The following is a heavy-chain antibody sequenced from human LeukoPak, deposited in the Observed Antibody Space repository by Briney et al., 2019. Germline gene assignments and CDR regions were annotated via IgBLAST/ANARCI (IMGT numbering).Heavy chain of an antibody. V-gene: IGHV3-21*01. CDR1: GFTFSSYS. Sequence: GGSLRLSCAAPGFTFSSYSMNWVRQAPGKGLEWVSSISSSSSYIYYADSVKGRFTISRDNAKNSLYLQMNSLRAEDTVVYYCAGDHYGSGSAFDIWGQGTMVTVSS. CDR2: ISSSSSYI. J-gene: IGHJ3*02. D-gene: IGHD3-10*01. CDR3: AGDHYGSGSAFDI.